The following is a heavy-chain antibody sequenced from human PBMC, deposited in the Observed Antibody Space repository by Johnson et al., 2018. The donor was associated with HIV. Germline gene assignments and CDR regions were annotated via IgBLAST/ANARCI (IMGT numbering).Heavy chain of an antibody. CDR3: ARDRLYYGSSWYVESNAFDI. Sequence: QVQLVESGGNVVQPGRSLRLSCAASGFTFSDYAMHWVRQAPGKGLEWVAVISYDGSNKYYPDSVKGRFTISRDNFKNTLYLQMDSLRAEDTAVYFCARDRLYYGSSWYVESNAFDIWGQGTMVTVSS. D-gene: IGHD6-13*01. V-gene: IGHV3-30-3*01. J-gene: IGHJ3*02. CDR2: ISYDGSNK. CDR1: GFTFSDYA.